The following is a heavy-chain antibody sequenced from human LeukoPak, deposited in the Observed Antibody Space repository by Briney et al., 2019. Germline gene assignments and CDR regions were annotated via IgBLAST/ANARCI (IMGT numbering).Heavy chain of an antibody. CDR2: VYESGTT. J-gene: IGHJ5*02. D-gene: IGHD3-10*01. CDR1: GDSTTTGPHF. Sequence: SQTLSLTCSVSGDSTTTGPHFWGWLRQPPGEALEWNGSVYESGTTYYSPSLKSRVTLSIDESKSQLSLRLTSVTAADTAMYFCARSAFFYGSGRGWFDTWGPGTLVSVSS. V-gene: IGHV4-39*01. CDR3: ARSAFFYGSGRGWFDT.